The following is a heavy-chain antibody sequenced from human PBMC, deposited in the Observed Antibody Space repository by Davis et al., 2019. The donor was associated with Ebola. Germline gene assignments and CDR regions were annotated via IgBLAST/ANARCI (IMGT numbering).Heavy chain of an antibody. CDR3: ARDPDIVVVPAAMSLYYYYGMDV. V-gene: IGHV3-30*03. J-gene: IGHJ6*02. Sequence: GESLKISCAASGFTFSSYGMHWVRQAPGKGLEWVAVISYDGSNKYYADSVKGRFTISRDNSKNTLYLQMNSLRAEDTAVYYCARDPDIVVVPAAMSLYYYYGMDVWGQGTTVTVSS. CDR1: GFTFSSYG. CDR2: ISYDGSNK. D-gene: IGHD2-2*01.